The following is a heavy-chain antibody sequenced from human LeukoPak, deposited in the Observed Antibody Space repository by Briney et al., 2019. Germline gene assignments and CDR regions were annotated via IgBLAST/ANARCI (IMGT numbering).Heavy chain of an antibody. Sequence: PSETLSLTCAVYGGSFSGYYWSWIRQPPGKGLEWIGEINHSGSTNYNPSLKSRVTISVDTSKNQFSLKLSSVTAADTAVYYCARGLGGGPPRTDYWAQGTLVTVSS. CDR2: INHSGST. J-gene: IGHJ4*02. CDR3: ARGLGGGPPRTDY. CDR1: GGSFSGYY. V-gene: IGHV4-34*01. D-gene: IGHD2-15*01.